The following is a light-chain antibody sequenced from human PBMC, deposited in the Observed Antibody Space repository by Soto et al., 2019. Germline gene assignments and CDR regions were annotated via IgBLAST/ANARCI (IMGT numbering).Light chain of an antibody. V-gene: IGLV2-23*01. Sequence: QSALTQPASVSGSPGQSITISCTGTSSDVGSYNLVSWYQQHPGKAPKLMIYEGSKRPSGVSNRSSGSKSGNTASLTISGLQAEDEADYYFCSYAGSSTSYVFGTGTKLTVL. CDR2: EGS. CDR1: SSDVGSYNL. J-gene: IGLJ1*01. CDR3: CSYAGSSTSYV.